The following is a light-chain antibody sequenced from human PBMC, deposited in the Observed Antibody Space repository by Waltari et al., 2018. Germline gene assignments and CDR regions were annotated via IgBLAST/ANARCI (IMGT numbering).Light chain of an antibody. CDR3: MIWHSSAWV. Sequence: QAVLTQPSSLSASPGASASLTCTLRSGINVGSYRIYWYQQKPGSPPQYLLRYKSDSDKQQGSGVPSRFPGSKDASANAGILLISGLQSEVEADYYCMIWHSSAWVFGGGTKLTVL. J-gene: IGLJ3*02. V-gene: IGLV5-45*03. CDR1: SGINVGSYR. CDR2: YKSDSDK.